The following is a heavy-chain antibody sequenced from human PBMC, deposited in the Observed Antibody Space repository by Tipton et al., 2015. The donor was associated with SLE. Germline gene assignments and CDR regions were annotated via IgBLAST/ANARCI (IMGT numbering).Heavy chain of an antibody. CDR1: GGSFSGYY. J-gene: IGHJ6*03. Sequence: TLSLTCAVYGGSFSGYYWSWIRQPPGEGLEWLGEVTHFGITNYNPSLESRVAMSLDTSKNQFSLHLNSVTSADTAVYYCTRGKRYYISGDTFYFYYYMDVWGQGTTVTVS. CDR2: VTHFGIT. CDR3: TRGKRYYISGDTFYFYYYMDV. D-gene: IGHD3-10*01. V-gene: IGHV4-34*01.